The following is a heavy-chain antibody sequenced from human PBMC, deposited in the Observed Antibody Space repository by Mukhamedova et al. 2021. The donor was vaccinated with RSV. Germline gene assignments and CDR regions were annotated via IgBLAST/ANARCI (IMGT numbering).Heavy chain of an antibody. J-gene: IGHJ6*02. V-gene: IGHV5-51*01. CDR2: IYPGDSDT. Sequence: GKGLEWMGIIYPGDSDTRYSPSFQGQVPISAAKSITTAYLQWSSLKASDTAMYNCARHRYCSSTSCYYYGMDVWGQGTTVTVSS. CDR3: ARHRYCSSTSCYYYGMDV. D-gene: IGHD2-2*01.